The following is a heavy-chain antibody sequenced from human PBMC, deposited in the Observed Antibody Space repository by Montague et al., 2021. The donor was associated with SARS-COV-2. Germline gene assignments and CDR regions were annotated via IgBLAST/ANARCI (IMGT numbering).Heavy chain of an antibody. D-gene: IGHD2-15*01. CDR3: ARVLGGYCSGGSCYRGWYFDL. CDR1: GGSFSGYC. Sequence: TLSLTCAVYGGSFSGYCWSWIRQHPGKGLEWIGYIYYSGSTYYNPSLKSRVTISVDASKNQFSLKLSSVTAADTAVYYCARVLGGYCSGGSCYRGWYFDLWGRGTLVTVSS. J-gene: IGHJ2*01. CDR2: IYYSGST. V-gene: IGHV4-31*11.